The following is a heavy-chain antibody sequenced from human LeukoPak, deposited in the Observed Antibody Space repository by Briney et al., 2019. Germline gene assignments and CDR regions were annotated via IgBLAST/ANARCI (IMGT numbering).Heavy chain of an antibody. V-gene: IGHV4-39*01. D-gene: IGHD5-18*01. J-gene: IGHJ3*02. CDR2: SHYSGTT. CDR3: ARHPYSYDAFDI. Sequence: KPSETQFLTSTFSGSFISSTTYYWGWIRQPPGEGLEWIGSSHYSGTTYYTPYPKSRVTISVDTSKNQFSLKLSSVTAADTAVYYCARHPYSYDAFDICGQGTMVTVSP. CDR1: GSFISSTTYY.